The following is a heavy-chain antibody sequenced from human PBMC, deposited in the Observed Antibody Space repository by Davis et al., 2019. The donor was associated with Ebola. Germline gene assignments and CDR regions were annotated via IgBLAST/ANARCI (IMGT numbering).Heavy chain of an antibody. CDR3: ARAFYGMDV. J-gene: IGHJ6*02. Sequence: PGGSLRLSCAASGFTFSDYYMSWIRQPPGKGLEWIGEINHSGSTNYNPSLKSRVTISVDTSKNQFSLKLSSVTAADTAVYYCARAFYGMDVWGQGTTVTVSS. CDR1: GFTFSDYY. CDR2: INHSGST. V-gene: IGHV4-34*01.